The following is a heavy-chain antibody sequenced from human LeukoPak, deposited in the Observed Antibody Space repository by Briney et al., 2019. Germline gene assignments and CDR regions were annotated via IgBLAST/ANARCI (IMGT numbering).Heavy chain of an antibody. CDR1: GFTFSSYD. CDR3: ARGVSRYCSGGSCYYFDY. CDR2: IGTAGDT. J-gene: IGHJ4*02. D-gene: IGHD2-15*01. V-gene: IGHV3-13*01. Sequence: GGSLRLSCAASGFTFSSYDMHWVRQATGKGLEWVSAIGTAGDTYYPGSVKGRFTISRENAKNSLYLQMNSLRAGDTAVYYCARGVSRYCSGGSCYYFDYWGQGTLVTVSS.